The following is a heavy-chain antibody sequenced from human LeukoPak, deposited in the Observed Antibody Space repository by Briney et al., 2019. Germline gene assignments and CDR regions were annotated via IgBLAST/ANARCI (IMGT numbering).Heavy chain of an antibody. CDR1: GYSFTTYW. Sequence: GESLKISCQGSGYSFTTYWTGWVRQMPGRGLEWMGIIYPGDSDTRYSPSFQGQVTISADKSLSTAYLQWSRLKASDTAVYYCAKHSRTGSSFDPFEYWGQGTLVTVSS. J-gene: IGHJ4*02. D-gene: IGHD3-10*01. CDR3: AKHSRTGSSFDPFEY. V-gene: IGHV5-51*01. CDR2: IYPGDSDT.